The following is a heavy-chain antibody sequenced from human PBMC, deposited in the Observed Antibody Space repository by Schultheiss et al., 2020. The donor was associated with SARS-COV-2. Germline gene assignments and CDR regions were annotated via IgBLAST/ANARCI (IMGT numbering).Heavy chain of an antibody. CDR2: IYHSGST. CDR1: GGSISSGGYS. V-gene: IGHV4-30-2*01. Sequence: SETLSLTCAVSGGSISSGGYSWSWIRQPPGKGLEWIGYIYHSGSTYYNPSLKSRVTISVDRSKNQFSLKLSSVTAADTAVYYCARGIAAAGTTGWFDPWGQGTLVTVSS. J-gene: IGHJ5*02. CDR3: ARGIAAAGTTGWFDP. D-gene: IGHD6-13*01.